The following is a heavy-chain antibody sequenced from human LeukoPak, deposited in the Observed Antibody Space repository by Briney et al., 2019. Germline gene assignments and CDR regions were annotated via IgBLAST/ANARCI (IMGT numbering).Heavy chain of an antibody. CDR3: ARVRNTVTPFDY. CDR2: INPNSGGT. CDR1: GYTFTGYY. Sequence: ASVKVSCKASGYTFTGYYMHWVRQAPGQGLEWMGWINPNSGGTNYAQKFQGRVTMTRDTSISTAYMELSRLRSDDTAVYYCARVRNTVTPFDYWGQGTLVTVSS. J-gene: IGHJ4*02. V-gene: IGHV1-2*02. D-gene: IGHD4-17*01.